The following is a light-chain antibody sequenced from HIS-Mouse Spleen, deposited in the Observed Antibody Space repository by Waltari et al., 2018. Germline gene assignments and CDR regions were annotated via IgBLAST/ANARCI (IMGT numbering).Light chain of an antibody. CDR1: QGISSY. CDR3: QQLNSYPPT. Sequence: DIQLTQSPSFLSASVGDRVTITCRASQGISSYLAWYQQKPGKAPKLLIYAASTLQSGVPSGFSGSGSGTEFTLTISSLQPEDFATYYCQQLNSYPPTFGKGTKVEIK. CDR2: AAS. V-gene: IGKV1-9*01. J-gene: IGKJ1*01.